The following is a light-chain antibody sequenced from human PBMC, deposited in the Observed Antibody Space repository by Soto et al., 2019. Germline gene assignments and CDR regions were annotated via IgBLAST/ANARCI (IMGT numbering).Light chain of an antibody. CDR2: EVS. J-gene: IGLJ1*01. CDR1: SSDVGGYNY. CDR3: SSYTISTTLV. V-gene: IGLV2-14*01. Sequence: QSALTQPASVSGSPGQSITISCTGTSSDVGGYNYVSWYQQHPGKAPKLMIYEVSNRPSGVSTRFSGSKSGNTASLTISGLPAEDEADYYCSSYTISTTLVFGTGTKVTVL.